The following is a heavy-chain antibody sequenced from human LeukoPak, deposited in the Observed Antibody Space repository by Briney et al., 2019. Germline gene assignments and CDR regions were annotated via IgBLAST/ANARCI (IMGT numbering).Heavy chain of an antibody. D-gene: IGHD2-15*01. CDR1: AGSFSGYY. J-gene: IGHJ4*02. V-gene: IGHV4-34*01. CDR2: INHSGST. CDR3: ARSPYCSGGSCQDFDY. Sequence: SETLSLTCAVYAGSFSGYYWSWLRQPPGKGLEWIGEINHSGSTNYNPSLKSRVTISVDTSRNQFSLKLSSVTAADTAVYYCARSPYCSGGSCQDFDYWGQGTLVTVSS.